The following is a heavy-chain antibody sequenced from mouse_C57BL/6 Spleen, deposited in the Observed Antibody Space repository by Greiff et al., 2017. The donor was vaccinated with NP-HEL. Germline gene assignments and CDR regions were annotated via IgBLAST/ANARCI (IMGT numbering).Heavy chain of an antibody. CDR2: INPSNGGT. CDR1: GYTFTSYW. V-gene: IGHV1-53*01. J-gene: IGHJ2*01. D-gene: IGHD1-1*01. Sequence: VQLQQSGTELVKPGASVKLSCKASGYTFTSYWMHWVKQRPGQGLEWIGNINPSNGGTNYNEKFKSKATLTVDKSSSTAYMQLSSLTSEDSAVYYCASTFITTVVVTGGDYFDYWGQGTTLTVSS. CDR3: ASTFITTVVVTGGDYFDY.